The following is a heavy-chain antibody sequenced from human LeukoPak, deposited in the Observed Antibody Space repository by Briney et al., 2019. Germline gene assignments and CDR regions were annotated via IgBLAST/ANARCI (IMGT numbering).Heavy chain of an antibody. V-gene: IGHV1-46*01. CDR3: ARVGDSSGWFFDY. D-gene: IGHD6-19*01. CDR2: ISPGDGGA. Sequence: ASVTVSCKASGYTFTNYYMHWLRQAPGQGLEWMGIISPGDGGATYAQNFQGRVTMTRDTSTSTVYMELSSLRSVDTAVYYCARVGDSSGWFFDYWGQGNLVTVSS. CDR1: GYTFTNYY. J-gene: IGHJ4*02.